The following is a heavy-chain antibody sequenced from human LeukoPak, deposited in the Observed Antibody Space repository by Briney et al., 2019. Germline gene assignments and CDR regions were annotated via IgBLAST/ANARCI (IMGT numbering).Heavy chain of an antibody. CDR3: AKDRMVRIPFDY. CDR1: GFTFSNHG. J-gene: IGHJ4*02. Sequence: GGSLRLSCAASGFTFSNHGMHWVRQAPGKGLEWVAVIWYDGSNQYYADSVKGRFTISRDNSKNTLYLQMNSLRAEDTAVYYCAKDRMVRIPFDYWGQGTLVTVSS. V-gene: IGHV3-33*06. CDR2: IWYDGSNQ. D-gene: IGHD3-10*01.